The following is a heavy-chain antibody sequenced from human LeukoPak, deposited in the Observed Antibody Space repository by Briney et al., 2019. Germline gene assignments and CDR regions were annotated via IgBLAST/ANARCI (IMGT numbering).Heavy chain of an antibody. D-gene: IGHD1-7*01. CDR2: TVSEIDGGTT. Sequence: GGSLGLSCAASGFTFNYAWMSWVRQVPGKGLEWVGQTVSEIDGGTTDYAAPVKGRFTISRDDSKSTLYLQMNSLKIEDTAVYYCTTDEDWNYARKDVWGQGATVIVSS. V-gene: IGHV3-15*04. CDR3: TTDEDWNYARKDV. CDR1: GFTFNYAW. J-gene: IGHJ6*02.